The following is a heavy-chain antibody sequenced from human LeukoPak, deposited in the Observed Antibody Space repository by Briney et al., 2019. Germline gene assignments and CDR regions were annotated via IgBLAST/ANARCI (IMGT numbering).Heavy chain of an antibody. CDR2: ITGSGAST. CDR3: AKRSSISSGYFDF. D-gene: IGHD3-22*01. V-gene: IGHV3-23*01. J-gene: IGHJ4*02. Sequence: PGGSLRLSCAASGFTFSSYWMTWVRQAPGEGLEWVSAITGSGASTNYADSVKGRFTISRDNLKNTIYLQMNSLRAVDTAIYYCAKRSSISSGYFDFWGRGTLVTVSS. CDR1: GFTFSSYW.